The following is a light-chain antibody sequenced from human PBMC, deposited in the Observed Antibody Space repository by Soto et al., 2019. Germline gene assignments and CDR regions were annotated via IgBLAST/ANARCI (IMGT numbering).Light chain of an antibody. CDR3: SSYTSSNTLAV. CDR1: SSDVGDYNY. Sequence: QSVLTQPASVSGSPGQSITISCTGTSSDVGDYNYASWYQQHPGKAPKLMIYDVSNRPSGVSNRFSGSKSGNTASLTISGLQAEDEADYYCSSYTSSNTLAVFGAGTQLTVL. CDR2: DVS. J-gene: IGLJ7*01. V-gene: IGLV2-14*01.